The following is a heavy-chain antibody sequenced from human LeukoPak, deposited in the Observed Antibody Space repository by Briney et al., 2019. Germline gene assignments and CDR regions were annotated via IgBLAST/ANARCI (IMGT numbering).Heavy chain of an antibody. V-gene: IGHV3-23*01. D-gene: IGHD1-26*01. Sequence: PGGSLRLSCAASGFTFSSSAMSWVRQVPGKGLEWVSGISASGGSTSYADSVRGRFTISRDNSKNTLYVQMNSLRDEDTAVYYCAKEGIVGATEDAFDIWGQGTMVTVSS. CDR1: GFTFSSSA. J-gene: IGHJ3*02. CDR3: AKEGIVGATEDAFDI. CDR2: ISASGGST.